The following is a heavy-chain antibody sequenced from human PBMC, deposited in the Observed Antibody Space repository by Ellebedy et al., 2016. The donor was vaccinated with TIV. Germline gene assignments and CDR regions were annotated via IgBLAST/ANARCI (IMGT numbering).Heavy chain of an antibody. CDR3: ARGLFGSGRYSCDY. J-gene: IGHJ4*02. Sequence: GESLKISCAASGFTFSSYGMNWVRQAPGKGLEWVANIKQDGSEKFYVDSVKVRFTISRDNPKNSMYMQMDSLRAEDTGVYYCARGLFGSGRYSCDYWGQGTLVTVSS. CDR2: IKQDGSEK. D-gene: IGHD3-10*01. CDR1: GFTFSSYG. V-gene: IGHV3-7*01.